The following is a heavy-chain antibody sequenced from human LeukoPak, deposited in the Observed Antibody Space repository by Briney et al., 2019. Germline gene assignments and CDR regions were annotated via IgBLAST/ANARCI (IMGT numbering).Heavy chain of an antibody. CDR3: ARVNSLRYSSRWFIDY. CDR1: GFTFDDYG. Sequence: RPGGSLRLSCAASGFTFDDYGMSWVRQAPGKGLEWVSGTNWNAGSTGYADSVKGRFTISRDNAKKSLYLQMNSLRAEDTALYYCARVNSLRYSSRWFIDYWGQGTLVTVSS. D-gene: IGHD6-13*01. CDR2: TNWNAGST. V-gene: IGHV3-20*04. J-gene: IGHJ4*02.